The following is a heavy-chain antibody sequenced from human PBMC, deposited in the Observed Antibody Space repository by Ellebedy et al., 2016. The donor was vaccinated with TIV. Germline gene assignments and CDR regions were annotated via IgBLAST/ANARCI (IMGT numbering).Heavy chain of an antibody. D-gene: IGHD6-19*01. CDR3: ARSSGWDRFDY. CDR2: IYYSGST. J-gene: IGHJ4*02. CDR1: GGSISSYY. Sequence: MPSETLSLTCTVSGGSISSYYWSWIRQPPGKGLEWIGYIYYSGSTNYKPSLKSRVTIAVDTSKKQISLKLSSVTAAETAVYYCARSSGWDRFDYWGQGTLVTVSS. V-gene: IGHV4-59*01.